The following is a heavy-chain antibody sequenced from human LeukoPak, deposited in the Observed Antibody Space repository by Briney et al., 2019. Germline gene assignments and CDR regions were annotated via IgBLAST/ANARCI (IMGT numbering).Heavy chain of an antibody. CDR2: ISSSSSYI. Sequence: GGSLRLSCAASGFTFSSYSMNWVRQAPGKRLEWVSSISSSSSYIYYADSVKGRFTISRDNAKNSLYLQMNSLRAEDTAVYYCARDRMDTAMVRPKYYYYMDVWGKGTTVTVSS. D-gene: IGHD5-18*01. CDR3: ARDRMDTAMVRPKYYYYMDV. V-gene: IGHV3-21*01. J-gene: IGHJ6*03. CDR1: GFTFSSYS.